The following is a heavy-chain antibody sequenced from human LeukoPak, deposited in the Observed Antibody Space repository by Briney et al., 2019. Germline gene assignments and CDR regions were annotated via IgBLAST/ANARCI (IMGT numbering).Heavy chain of an antibody. CDR3: AKEQELVQLYYFDF. D-gene: IGHD1-1*01. CDR1: GFTFSSYV. CDR2: ISGSGASM. J-gene: IGHJ4*02. V-gene: IGHV3-23*01. Sequence: GGSLRLSCAASGFTFSSYVMSWVRQAPGKGLEWVSSISGSGASMYHADPVKGRFTISRDNSKNTMYLQMNSLRDEDTAIYYCAKEQELVQLYYFDFWGQGTLVTVSS.